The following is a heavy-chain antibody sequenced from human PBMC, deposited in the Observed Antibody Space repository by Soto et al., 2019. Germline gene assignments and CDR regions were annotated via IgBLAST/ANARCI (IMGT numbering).Heavy chain of an antibody. CDR1: VDSVSSNSAA. CDR3: ARIHSSSSSDTDV. CDR2: TYYRSKWYY. D-gene: IGHD6-6*01. Sequence: SQKLSLTCAISVDSVSSNSAAWNWFRQSPSRCLEWLGRTYYRSKWYYAYAVSVKTPITIKPATSKNQFSLQLNSVTPEATAVYYCARIHSSSSSDTDVWGQWTTVTVSS. J-gene: IGHJ6*02. V-gene: IGHV6-1*01.